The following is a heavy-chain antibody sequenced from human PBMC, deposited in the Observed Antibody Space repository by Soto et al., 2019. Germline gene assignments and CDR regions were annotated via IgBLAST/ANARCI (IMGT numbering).Heavy chain of an antibody. CDR1: GCSVISGFYY. CDR2: IYYSGST. D-gene: IGHD2-15*01. Sequence: SETLPLTCTVSGCSVISGFYYWSWIRQPPGKGLEWIGHIYYSGSTNYNPSLKSRVTISADTSKNQFSLKLSSVTAADTAVYYCAREGCSGGSGDSGYNLGIYDCGKVSMVTFAS. CDR3: AREGCSGGSGDSGYNLGIYD. V-gene: IGHV4-61*01. J-gene: IGHJ6*03.